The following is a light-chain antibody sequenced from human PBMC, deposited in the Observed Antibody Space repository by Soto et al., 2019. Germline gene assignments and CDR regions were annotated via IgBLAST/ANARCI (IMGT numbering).Light chain of an antibody. CDR1: QSISNW. J-gene: IGKJ1*01. Sequence: PMTESPSTLPASVGDRVTITCRASQSISNWLAWXQKKPGKAPXLLIYHASTLESGVPSRCSSSGSGTEFTITISSMQPDYFATYYCQQYMSYSFGQGTKVDIK. CDR3: QQYMSYS. V-gene: IGKV1-5*01. CDR2: HAS.